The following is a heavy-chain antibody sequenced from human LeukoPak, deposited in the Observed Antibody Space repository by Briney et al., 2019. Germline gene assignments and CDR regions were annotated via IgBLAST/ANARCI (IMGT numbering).Heavy chain of an antibody. CDR3: ARGPTISETGYFDY. J-gene: IGHJ4*03. Sequence: PSETLSLTCAVYGGSFSTYYWSWIRQSPGKGLEWIAEINHRGDTNYNPSVKSRVTISVDTSKNQFSLKVRSLTAADTAVYYCARGPTISETGYFDYWGQGTLVTVSS. CDR2: INHRGDT. V-gene: IGHV4-34*01. CDR1: GGSFSTYY. D-gene: IGHD1-1*01.